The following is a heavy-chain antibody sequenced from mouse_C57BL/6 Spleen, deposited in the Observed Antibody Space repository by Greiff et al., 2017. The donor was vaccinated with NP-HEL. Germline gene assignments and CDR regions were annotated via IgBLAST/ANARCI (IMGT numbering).Heavy chain of an antibody. CDR2: IYPSDSET. Sequence: QVQLQQPGAELVRPGSSVKLSCKASGYTFTSYWMDWVKQRPGQGLEWIGNIYPSDSETHYNQKFKDKATLTVDKSSSTAYMQLSSLTSEDSAVYYCANEVGLSWFAYWGQGTLVTVSA. J-gene: IGHJ3*01. CDR3: ANEVGLSWFAY. V-gene: IGHV1-61*01. CDR1: GYTFTSYW. D-gene: IGHD1-3*01.